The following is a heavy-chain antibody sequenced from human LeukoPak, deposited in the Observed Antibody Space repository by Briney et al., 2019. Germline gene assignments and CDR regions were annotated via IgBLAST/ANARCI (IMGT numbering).Heavy chain of an antibody. CDR3: AYNYYGSGSYYRDY. CDR2: IWYDGSNK. CDR1: GFTFSSYG. Sequence: GGSLRLSCAASGFTFSSYGMHWVRQAPGKGLEWVAVIWYDGSNKYYADSVKGRFTISRDNSKNTLYLQMNSLRAEDTAVYYCAYNYYGSGSYYRDYWGQGTLVTVSS. V-gene: IGHV3-33*01. D-gene: IGHD3-10*01. J-gene: IGHJ4*02.